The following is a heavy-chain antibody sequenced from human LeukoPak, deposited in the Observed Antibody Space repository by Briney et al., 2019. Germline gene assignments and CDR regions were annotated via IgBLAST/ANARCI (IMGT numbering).Heavy chain of an antibody. CDR3: ASRYDILTGYAFDI. CDR1: GYTFTGYY. CDR2: INPNSGVT. J-gene: IGHJ3*02. V-gene: IGHV1-2*02. Sequence: ASVKVSCKASGYTFTGYYMHWVRQAPGQGLEWVGRINPNSGVTNYAQKFQGRVTMTRDTSISTAYMELNGLTSDDTAVYYCASRYDILTGYAFDIWGQGTMVTVSS. D-gene: IGHD3-9*01.